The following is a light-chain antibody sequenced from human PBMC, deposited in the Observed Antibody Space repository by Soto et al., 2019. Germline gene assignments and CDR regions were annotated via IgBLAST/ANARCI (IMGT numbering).Light chain of an antibody. CDR3: QSYDNSLSSSV. CDR2: GNN. J-gene: IGLJ2*01. V-gene: IGLV1-40*01. CDR1: SSNIGAGYN. Sequence: QAVVTQAPSVSGAPGQRVTISCTGSSSNIGAGYNVQWYQQLPGTAPKLLIYGNNNRPSGVPDRFSGSKSGTSASLAITGLQAEDEADYYCQSYDNSLSSSVFGGGTKLTVL.